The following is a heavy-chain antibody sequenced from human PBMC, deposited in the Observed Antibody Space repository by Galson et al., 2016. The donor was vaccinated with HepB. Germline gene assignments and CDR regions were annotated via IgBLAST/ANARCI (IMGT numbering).Heavy chain of an antibody. CDR1: GFTFDCA. Sequence: SLRLSCAASGFTFDCAMSWVRQAPGKGLEWVSAITGHSNNIYYADSVEGRFTVSRDNSQNTLYLQMNSLRAEDTAVYYCAKGVGELLNPIDYWGQGTLVTVSS. D-gene: IGHD1-26*01. CDR3: AKGVGELLNPIDY. CDR2: ITGHSNNI. V-gene: IGHV3-23*01. J-gene: IGHJ4*02.